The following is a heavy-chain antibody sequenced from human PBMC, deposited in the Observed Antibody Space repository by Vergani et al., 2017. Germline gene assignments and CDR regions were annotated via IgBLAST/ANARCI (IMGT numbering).Heavy chain of an antibody. CDR2: IYYSGST. V-gene: IGHV4-59*01. J-gene: IGHJ2*01. D-gene: IGHD3-10*01. CDR1: GGSISSYY. CDR3: ARSITMVRGVPNFDL. Sequence: QVQLQESGPGLVKPSETLSLTCTVYGGSISSYYWSWIRQPPGKGLEWIGYIYYSGSTNYNPSLKSRVTISVDTSKNQFSLKLSSVTAADPAGYYCARSITMVRGVPNFDLWGRGTLVTVSS.